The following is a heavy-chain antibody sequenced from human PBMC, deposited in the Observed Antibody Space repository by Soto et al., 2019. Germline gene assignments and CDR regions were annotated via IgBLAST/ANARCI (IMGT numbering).Heavy chain of an antibody. CDR1: GGSISSGGYS. D-gene: IGHD3-10*01. V-gene: IGHV4-61*03. CDR2: IYYTEST. CDR3: ARGPRTFMVPSYYFDY. J-gene: IGHJ4*02. Sequence: SETLSLTCAVSGGSISSGGYSWSWIRQPSGKGLEWIGSIYYTESTTYSPSLKSRVTISLDTSKSHFSLKLNSVTADDTAVYYCARGPRTFMVPSYYFDYWGRGTLVTVSS.